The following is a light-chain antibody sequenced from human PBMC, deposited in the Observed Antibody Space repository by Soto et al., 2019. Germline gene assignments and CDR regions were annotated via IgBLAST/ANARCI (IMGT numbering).Light chain of an antibody. CDR3: ATWEDSLYGPV. J-gene: IGLJ3*02. V-gene: IGLV1-44*01. CDR2: RND. CDR1: SSNIGSDP. Sequence: QSVLTQPPSASGTPGQRVIISCSGSSSNIGSDPVQWYQQFPGTAPKLLIYRNDQRASGVPDRFSGSKSGTSASLAISGLQSEDEADYRCATWEDSLYGPVFGGGTKLTVL.